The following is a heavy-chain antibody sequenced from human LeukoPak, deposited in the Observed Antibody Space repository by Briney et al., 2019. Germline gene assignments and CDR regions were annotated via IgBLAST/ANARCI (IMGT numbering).Heavy chain of an antibody. CDR2: INHSGST. D-gene: IGHD6-13*01. CDR1: GGSFSGYY. V-gene: IGHV4-34*01. CDR3: ATLPRIAAPN. Sequence: SETLSLTCAVYGGSFSGYYWSWIRQPPGKGLEWIGEINHSGSTNYNPSLKSRVTISVDTSKNQFSLELSSVTAADTAVYYCATLPRIAAPNWGQGTLVTVSS. J-gene: IGHJ4*02.